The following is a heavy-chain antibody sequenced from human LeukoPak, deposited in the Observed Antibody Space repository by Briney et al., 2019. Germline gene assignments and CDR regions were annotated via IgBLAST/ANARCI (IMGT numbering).Heavy chain of an antibody. CDR3: ASSERLVGLGGAFDI. CDR1: GGSISSSSYY. J-gene: IGHJ3*02. CDR2: IYYSGST. D-gene: IGHD3-3*01. V-gene: IGHV4-39*01. Sequence: SETLSLTCTVSGGSISSSSYYWGWIRQPPGKGLEWIGSIYYSGSTYYNPSLKSRVTISVDTSKNQFSLKLSSVTAADTAVYYCASSERLVGLGGAFDIWGQGTMVTVSS.